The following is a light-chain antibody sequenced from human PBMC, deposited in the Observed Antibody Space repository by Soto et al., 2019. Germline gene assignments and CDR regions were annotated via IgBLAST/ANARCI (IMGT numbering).Light chain of an antibody. V-gene: IGLV2-14*01. J-gene: IGLJ1*01. CDR1: NSDVAVYNY. CDR2: EVS. Sequence: QSALTQPASVSGSPGQSITISCTGTNSDVAVYNYVSWYQQHPGKAPELMIYEVSHRPSGVSNRFSGSKSDNTASLTISGLQAEDEADYYCSSYTSISTLYVFGTGTKVTVL. CDR3: SSYTSISTLYV.